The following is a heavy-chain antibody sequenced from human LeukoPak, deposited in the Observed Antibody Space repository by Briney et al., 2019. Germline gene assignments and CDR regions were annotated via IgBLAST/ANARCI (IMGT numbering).Heavy chain of an antibody. J-gene: IGHJ6*02. V-gene: IGHV1-69*13. CDR2: STPIFGTA. CDR3: ARDEREQQLVYYYGMDV. D-gene: IGHD6-13*01. CDR1: GGTFSSYA. Sequence: GASVKVSCKASGGTFSSYAISWVRQAPGQGLEWMGGSTPIFGTANYAQKFQGRVTITADESTSTAYMELSSLRSEDTAVYYCARDEREQQLVYYYGMDVWGQGTTVTVSS.